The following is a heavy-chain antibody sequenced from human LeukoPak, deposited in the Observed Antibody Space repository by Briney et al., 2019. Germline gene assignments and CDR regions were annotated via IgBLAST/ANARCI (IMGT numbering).Heavy chain of an antibody. J-gene: IGHJ4*02. D-gene: IGHD3-22*01. CDR2: ISGSGGST. CDR1: GGSISSFY. V-gene: IGHV3-23*01. CDR3: AKVLGLIVVPIYYFDY. Sequence: ETLSLTCTVSGGSISSFYWSWIRQPPGKGLEWVSAISGSGGSTYYADSVKGRFTISRDNSKNTLYLQMNSLRAEDTAVYYCAKVLGLIVVPIYYFDYWGQGTLVTVSS.